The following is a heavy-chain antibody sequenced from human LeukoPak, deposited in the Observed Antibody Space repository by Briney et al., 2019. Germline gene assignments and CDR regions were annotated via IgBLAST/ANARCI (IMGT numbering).Heavy chain of an antibody. V-gene: IGHV4-39*01. J-gene: IGHJ4*02. D-gene: IGHD6-13*01. Sequence: SETLSLTCTVSGGSISSSSYYWGWIRQPPGKGLEWIGSIYYSGSTYYNPSLKSRVTISVDTSKNQFSLKLSSVTAADTAVYYCARLSEVSSTVDYWGQGTLLTVSS. CDR2: IYYSGST. CDR3: ARLSEVSSTVDY. CDR1: GGSISSSSYY.